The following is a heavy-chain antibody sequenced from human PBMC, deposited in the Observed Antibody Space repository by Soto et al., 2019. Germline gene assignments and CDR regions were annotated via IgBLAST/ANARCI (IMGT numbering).Heavy chain of an antibody. CDR2: IYYSGST. CDR1: GGSISSYY. V-gene: IGHV4-59*01. D-gene: IGHD3-3*01. Sequence: SETLSLTCTVSGGSISSYYWSWIRQPPGKGLEWIGYIYYSGSTNYNPSLKSRVTISVDTSKNQFSLKLSSVTAADTAVYYCARAEWSVAGYYYYMDVWGKGTTVTVSS. J-gene: IGHJ6*03. CDR3: ARAEWSVAGYYYYMDV.